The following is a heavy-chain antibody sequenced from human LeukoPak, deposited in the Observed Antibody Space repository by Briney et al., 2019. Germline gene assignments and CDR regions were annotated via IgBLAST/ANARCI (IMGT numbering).Heavy chain of an antibody. D-gene: IGHD2-8*02. CDR2: TYYRSKWYH. Sequence: SQTLSLTCAISGDSVSSNSATWSWIRQSPSRGLEWLGRTYYRSKWYHDYVVSVKSRITINLDTSRNQFSLQLNSVTPKDTAVYYCARSGTGGGNWFDPWGRGILVTVSS. V-gene: IGHV6-1*01. CDR3: ARSGTGGGNWFDP. J-gene: IGHJ5*02. CDR1: GDSVSSNSAT.